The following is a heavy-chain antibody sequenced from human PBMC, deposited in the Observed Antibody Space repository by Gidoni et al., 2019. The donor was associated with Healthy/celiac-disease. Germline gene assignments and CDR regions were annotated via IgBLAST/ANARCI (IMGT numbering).Heavy chain of an antibody. CDR3: ARDSPTGTNAFDI. J-gene: IGHJ3*02. CDR1: GSSISSYY. Sequence: QVQLQASGSGLVKTSETLSLACTSSGSSISSYYWSWIRQPPGKGLEWIGYIYYSGSTNYNPSLKSRVTISVDTSKNQFSLKLSSVTAADTAVYYCARDSPTGTNAFDIWGQGTMVTVSS. V-gene: IGHV4-59*01. CDR2: IYYSGST. D-gene: IGHD1-7*01.